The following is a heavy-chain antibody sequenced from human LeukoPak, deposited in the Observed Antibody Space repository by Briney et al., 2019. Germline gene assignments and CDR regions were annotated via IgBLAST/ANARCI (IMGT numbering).Heavy chain of an antibody. J-gene: IGHJ4*02. Sequence: PSQTLSLTCTVSGSSISSGSYYWSWIRQPAGKGLEWIGRIYTSGSTNYNPSLRSRVTISVDTSKNQFSLKLSSVTAADTAVYYCAGPRELFFDYWGQGTLVTVSS. V-gene: IGHV4-61*02. CDR3: AGPRELFFDY. CDR1: GSSISSGSYY. CDR2: IYTSGST. D-gene: IGHD1-26*01.